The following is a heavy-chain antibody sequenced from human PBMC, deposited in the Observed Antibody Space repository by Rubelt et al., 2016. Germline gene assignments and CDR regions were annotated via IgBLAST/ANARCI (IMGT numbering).Heavy chain of an antibody. CDR1: GFSFRDFA. V-gene: IGHV3-23*04. Sequence: VQLVESGGGVVQPGRSLRLPCAASGFSFRDFAIHWVRQAPGKGLEWVSAICGSGGSTYYADSVKGWFTISRDNAKNSRYLQINGLRAEDAAVYYCARWDTSSLDYWGQGTLVTVSS. D-gene: IGHD6-6*01. CDR2: ICGSGGST. J-gene: IGHJ4*02. CDR3: ARWDTSSLDY.